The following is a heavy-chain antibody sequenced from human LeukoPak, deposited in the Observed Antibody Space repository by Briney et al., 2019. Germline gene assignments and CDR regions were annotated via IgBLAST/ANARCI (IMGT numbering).Heavy chain of an antibody. J-gene: IGHJ4*02. CDR2: INPNSGGT. CDR1: GYTLTGYY. V-gene: IGHV1-2*02. Sequence: ASVKVSCKASGYTLTGYYMHWVRQAPGQGLEWMGWINPNSGGTNYAQKFQGRVTMTRDTSISTAYMELSRLRSDDTAVYYCARVPNSSGWPYFDYWGQGTLVTVSS. CDR3: ARVPNSSGWPYFDY. D-gene: IGHD6-19*01.